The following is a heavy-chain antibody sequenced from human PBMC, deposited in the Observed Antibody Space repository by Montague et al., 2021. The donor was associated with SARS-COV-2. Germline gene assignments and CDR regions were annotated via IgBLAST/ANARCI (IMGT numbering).Heavy chain of an antibody. V-gene: IGHV4-61*05. J-gene: IGHJ5*02. D-gene: IGHD6-13*01. CDR3: ARGIPIAAALINWFDP. CDR1: GGSISSSSYY. CDR2: IYYSGST. Sequence: SETLSLTCTVSGGSISSSSYYWGWIRQPPGKGLEWIGYIYYSGSTNYNPSLKSRVTISVDTSKNQFSLKLSSVTAADTAVYYCARGIPIAAALINWFDPWGQGTLVTDSS.